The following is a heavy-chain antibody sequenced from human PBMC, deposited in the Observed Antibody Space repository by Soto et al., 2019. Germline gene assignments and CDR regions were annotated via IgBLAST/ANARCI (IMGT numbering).Heavy chain of an antibody. V-gene: IGHV3-64*01. D-gene: IGHD5-12*01. Sequence: EVQLVESGGGLVQPGGSLRLSWAASGFTFSSYAMHWVRQAPGKGLEYVSVISSNGGSTYYANSVKGRFTISRDNSKNTLYLQMGSLRAEDMAVYYCARTSGYAFDYWGQGTLVTVSS. J-gene: IGHJ4*02. CDR2: ISSNGGST. CDR3: ARTSGYAFDY. CDR1: GFTFSSYA.